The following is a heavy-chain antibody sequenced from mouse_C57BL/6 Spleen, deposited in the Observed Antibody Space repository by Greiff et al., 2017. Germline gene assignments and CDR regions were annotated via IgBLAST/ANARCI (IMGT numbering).Heavy chain of an antibody. CDR3: AVDSSGYVGD. J-gene: IGHJ2*01. D-gene: IGHD3-2*02. CDR1: GYTFTSYG. CDR2: TNPSNGGT. V-gene: IGHV1-53*01. Sequence: QVQLQQPGPELVKPGASVKLSCKASGYTFTSYGMHWVKQRPGQGLEWIGNTNPSNGGTNYNEKFKSKATLTVDNSSSTAYMHLSSLTSEASACYYCAVDSSGYVGDWGQGTTLTVSS.